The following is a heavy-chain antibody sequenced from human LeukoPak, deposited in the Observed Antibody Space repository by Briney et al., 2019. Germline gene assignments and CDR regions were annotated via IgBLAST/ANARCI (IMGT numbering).Heavy chain of an antibody. Sequence: ASVKVSCKASGYTFTSYGISWVRQAPGQGLEWMGWISAYNGNTNYAQKFQGRVTITADKSTSTAYMEVRSLRSDDTAIYFCARTETYGHRDLPVIPGHWGQGTLVTVSS. V-gene: IGHV1-18*01. CDR3: ARTETYGHRDLPVIPGH. CDR1: GYTFTSYG. D-gene: IGHD3-10*01. CDR2: ISAYNGNT. J-gene: IGHJ4*02.